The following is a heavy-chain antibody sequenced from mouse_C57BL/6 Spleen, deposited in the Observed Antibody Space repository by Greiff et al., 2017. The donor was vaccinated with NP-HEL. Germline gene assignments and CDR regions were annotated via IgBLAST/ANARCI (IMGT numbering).Heavy chain of an antibody. Sequence: EVQLQESGGDLVKPGGSLKLSCAASGFTFSSYGMSWVRQTPDKRLEWVATISSGGSYTYYPDSVKGRFTISRDNAKNTLYLQMSSLKSEDTAMYYCARQGGRGYFDYWGQGTTLTVSS. CDR1: GFTFSSYG. V-gene: IGHV5-6*01. J-gene: IGHJ2*01. CDR2: ISSGGSYT. D-gene: IGHD3-3*01. CDR3: ARQGGRGYFDY.